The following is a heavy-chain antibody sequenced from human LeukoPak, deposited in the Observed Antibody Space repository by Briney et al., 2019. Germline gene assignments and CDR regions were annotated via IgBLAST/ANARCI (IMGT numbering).Heavy chain of an antibody. Sequence: PGESLKISCKGSGYSFTSYWIGWVRQMPGKGLEWMGIIYPGDSDTRYSPSFQGQVTISADKSISTAYLQWNSLKASDTAMYYCARQERGYYDSSGYIFDYWGQGTLVTVSS. CDR2: IYPGDSDT. D-gene: IGHD3-22*01. V-gene: IGHV5-51*01. CDR1: GYSFTSYW. J-gene: IGHJ4*02. CDR3: ARQERGYYDSSGYIFDY.